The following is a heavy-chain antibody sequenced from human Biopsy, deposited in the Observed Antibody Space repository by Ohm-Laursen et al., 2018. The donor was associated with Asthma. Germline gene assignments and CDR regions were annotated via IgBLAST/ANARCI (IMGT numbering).Heavy chain of an antibody. J-gene: IGHJ4*02. V-gene: IGHV1-24*01. D-gene: IGHD5-18*01. Sequence: SVKVSCKISGYNLTDLSMHWVRQAPGQGLEWMGGHDHEEGGTVNARRFQGRVTMTEDTSTDTAYMELSSLSSDDTAVYYCASDFPKDSVRYNFQFWGQGTLVTVSP. CDR3: ASDFPKDSVRYNFQF. CDR1: GYNLTDLS. CDR2: HDHEEGGT.